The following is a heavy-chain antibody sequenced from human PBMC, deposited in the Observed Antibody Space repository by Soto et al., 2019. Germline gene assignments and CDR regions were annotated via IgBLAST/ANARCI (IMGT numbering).Heavy chain of an antibody. V-gene: IGHV4-4*07. CDR2: IYSTGIT. CDR3: ARGPRGQLSGMDV. Sequence: SEPLSLTCTVADGSISGYYLSWTRQSADKGLEWIGRIYSTGITDKNPSFKSRVTMSVDTSKNQLVLKLRSVTAADTAVYYCARGPRGQLSGMDVWGQGTTVNVSS. D-gene: IGHD3-10*01. J-gene: IGHJ6*02. CDR1: DGSISGYY.